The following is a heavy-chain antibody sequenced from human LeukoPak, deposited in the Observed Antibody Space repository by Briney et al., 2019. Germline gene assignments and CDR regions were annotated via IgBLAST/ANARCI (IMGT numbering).Heavy chain of an antibody. Sequence: TSETLSLTCTVSGGSISSGGYYWSWIRQHPGKGLEWIGYIYYSGSTYYNPSLKSRVTISVDTSKNQFSLKLSSVTAADTAVYYCARVLRDRYSSSWYWVDYWGQGTLVTVSS. CDR2: IYYSGST. J-gene: IGHJ4*02. V-gene: IGHV4-31*03. CDR3: ARVLRDRYSSSWYWVDY. D-gene: IGHD6-13*01. CDR1: GGSISSGGYY.